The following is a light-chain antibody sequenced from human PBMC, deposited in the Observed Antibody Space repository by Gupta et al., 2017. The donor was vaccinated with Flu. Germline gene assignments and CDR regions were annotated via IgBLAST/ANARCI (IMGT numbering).Light chain of an antibody. CDR1: QSVSSN. V-gene: IGKV3-15*01. J-gene: IGKJ1*01. CDR3: QQDNNWPPWT. CDR2: VAS. Sequence: EIVITQSPATLSVSPGERSTLSCRASQSVSSNLAWYQQKPGQAPMLLIYVASTRDTGIPARFSGSGCGKELTLTISSRQSEDFAGYYCQQDNNWPPWTFGQGTKVEIK.